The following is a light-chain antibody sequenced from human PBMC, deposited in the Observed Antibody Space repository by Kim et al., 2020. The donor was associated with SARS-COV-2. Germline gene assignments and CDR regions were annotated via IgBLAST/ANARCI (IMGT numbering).Light chain of an antibody. CDR1: QSVRNN. Sequence: EIVMTQSPAALSVSPGERVTLSCRASQSVRNNLAWFQQKPGQAPRLLIYAASTRATGIPARFGGSGSGTEFTLTISSLQSEDCAVYYCQQYNTRFLTFGGGTKLEIK. V-gene: IGKV3-15*01. CDR3: QQYNTRFLT. J-gene: IGKJ4*01. CDR2: AAS.